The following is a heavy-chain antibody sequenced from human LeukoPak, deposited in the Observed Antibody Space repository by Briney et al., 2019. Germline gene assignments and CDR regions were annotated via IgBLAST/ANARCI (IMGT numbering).Heavy chain of an antibody. CDR2: INPSGGST. V-gene: IGHV1-46*01. CDR3: ASGPDYYDSGSYLPS. Sequence: ASVKVSCKASRYTFTSYYMHWVRQAPGQGLEWMGIINPSGGSTSYAQKFQGRVTITGDTSASTAYMEVSSLRSEDTAVYYCASGPDYYDSGSYLPSWGQGTLVTVSS. CDR1: RYTFTSYY. D-gene: IGHD3-10*01. J-gene: IGHJ5*02.